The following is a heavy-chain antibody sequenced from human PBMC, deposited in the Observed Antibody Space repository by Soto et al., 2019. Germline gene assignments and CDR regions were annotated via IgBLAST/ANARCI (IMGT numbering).Heavy chain of an antibody. D-gene: IGHD6-25*01. CDR1: GFTFSSYA. Sequence: QVQLVESGGGVVQPGRSLRLSCAASGFTFSSYAMHWVRQAPGKELEWVAVISYDGSNKYYADSVKGRFTISRDNSKNTLYLQMNSLRAEDTAVYYCASRRPDTDYWGQGTLVTVSS. CDR2: ISYDGSNK. CDR3: ASRRPDTDY. V-gene: IGHV3-30-3*01. J-gene: IGHJ4*02.